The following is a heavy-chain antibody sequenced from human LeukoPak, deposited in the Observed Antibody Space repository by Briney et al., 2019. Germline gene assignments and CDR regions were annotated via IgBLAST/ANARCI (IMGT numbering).Heavy chain of an antibody. D-gene: IGHD6-19*01. CDR2: IYYSGST. CDR3: ARDTGYSSGWYEGSWFDP. J-gene: IGHJ5*02. CDR1: GGSISSGDYY. V-gene: IGHV4-30-4*08. Sequence: SETLSLTCTVSGGSISSGDYYWSWIRQPPGKGLEWIGYIYYSGSTYYNPSLKSRVTISVDTSKNQFSLKLSSVTAADTAVYYCARDTGYSSGWYEGSWFDPWGQGTLVTVSS.